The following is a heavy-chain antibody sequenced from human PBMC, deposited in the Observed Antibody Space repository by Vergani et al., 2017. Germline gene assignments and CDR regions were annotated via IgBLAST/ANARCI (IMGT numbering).Heavy chain of an antibody. Sequence: EVQLLESGGGLVQPGGSLRLSCTASGFTFSNYWMQWVRQAPGKGLMWVSRINSDGDSTSYADSVKGRFTISRDNAKNTLYLQMDSLRAEDTAVYYCARDGWELLDYFYYMDVWGKGTTVTASS. CDR2: INSDGDST. V-gene: IGHV3-74*01. CDR3: ARDGWELLDYFYYMDV. J-gene: IGHJ6*03. D-gene: IGHD1-26*01. CDR1: GFTFSNYW.